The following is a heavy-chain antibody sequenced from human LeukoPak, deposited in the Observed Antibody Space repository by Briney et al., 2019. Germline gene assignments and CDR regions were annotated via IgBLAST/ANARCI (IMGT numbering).Heavy chain of an antibody. V-gene: IGHV3-15*01. CDR1: GFTFSNAW. J-gene: IGHJ4*02. D-gene: IGHD1-1*01. Sequence: GGSLRLSCAASGFTFSNAWMSWVRQAPGKGLEWVGRIKSKTDGGTTDYAAPVKGRFTISRDDSKNTLYLQMNSLKTEDTAVYYCTTEAWNDVDRMLHYWGQGTLVTVSS. CDR2: IKSKTDGGTT. CDR3: TTEAWNDVDRMLHY.